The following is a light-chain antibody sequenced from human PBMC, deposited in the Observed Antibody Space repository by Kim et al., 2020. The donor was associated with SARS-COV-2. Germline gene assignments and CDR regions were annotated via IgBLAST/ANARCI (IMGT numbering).Light chain of an antibody. CDR2: GAS. CDR3: QQYNNWHPYT. V-gene: IGKV3-15*01. Sequence: VCPGDRVTLSRRASPTVSSNLAGDQQNPAHVPRRRFYGASTRATGIPARCSVSVSGIEFTLTISSLQSDDFSVYYCQQYNNWHPYTFGQGTKLEL. CDR1: PTVSSN. J-gene: IGKJ2*01.